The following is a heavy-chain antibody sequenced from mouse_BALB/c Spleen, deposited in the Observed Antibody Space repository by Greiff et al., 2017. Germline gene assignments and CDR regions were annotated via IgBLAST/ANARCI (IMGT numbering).Heavy chain of an antibody. CDR2: ISSGGGST. CDR1: GFAFSSYD. V-gene: IGHV5-12-1*01. D-gene: IGHD1-1*01. J-gene: IGHJ4*01. CDR3: ARHYYGYAMDY. Sequence: EVQRVESGGGLVKPGGSLKLSCAASGFAFSSYDMSWVRQTPEKRLEWVAYISSGGGSTYYPDTVKGRFTISRDNAKNTLYLQMSSLKSEDTAMYYCARHYYGYAMDYWGQGTSVTVSS.